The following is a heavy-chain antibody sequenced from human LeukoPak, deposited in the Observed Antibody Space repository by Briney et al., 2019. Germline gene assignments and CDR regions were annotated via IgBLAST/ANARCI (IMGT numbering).Heavy chain of an antibody. CDR1: GFTFSSYW. Sequence: PGGSLRLSCAASGFTFSSYWMHWVRQAPGKGLVWVSRINTDGSNTNYADSVKGRFTISRDNAKNSLYLQMNSLRAEDTALYYCARVRVVWDLDDAFDIWGQGTMVTVSS. D-gene: IGHD1-26*01. J-gene: IGHJ3*02. CDR2: INTDGSNT. CDR3: ARVRVVWDLDDAFDI. V-gene: IGHV3-74*01.